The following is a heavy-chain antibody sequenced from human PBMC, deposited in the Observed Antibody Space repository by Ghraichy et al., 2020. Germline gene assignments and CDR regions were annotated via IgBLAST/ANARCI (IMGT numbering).Heavy chain of an antibody. D-gene: IGHD2-2*01. V-gene: IGHV1-18*01. CDR1: GYTFTTYG. CDR2: ISGYNGNT. Sequence: ASVKVSCKASGYTFTTYGITWVRQAPGQGLEWMGWISGYNGNTNYAQNLQGRVTMTTDTSTSTAYMELRSLRSDDTAVYYCAGTSLGVPPPAAEDFDYWGQGTLVTVSS. CDR3: AGTSLGVPPPAAEDFDY. J-gene: IGHJ4*02.